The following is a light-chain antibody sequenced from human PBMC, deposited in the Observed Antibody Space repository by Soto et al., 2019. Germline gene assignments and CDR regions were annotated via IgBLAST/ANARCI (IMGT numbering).Light chain of an antibody. J-gene: IGLJ1*01. V-gene: IGLV2-23*01. CDR2: EGT. CDR3: CSYASSSTYV. CDR1: SSDVGSYNL. Sequence: HSALTQPASVSGSPGQSITISCTGTSSDVGSYNLVSWYQQHPGKAPKLMIYEGTKRPSGVSNRFSGSKSGNTASLTISRLQADDEGDYYCCSYASSSTYVFGTGTKLTVL.